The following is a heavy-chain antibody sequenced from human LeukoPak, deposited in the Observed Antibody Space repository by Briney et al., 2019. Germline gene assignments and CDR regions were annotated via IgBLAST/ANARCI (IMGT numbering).Heavy chain of an antibody. CDR1: GRSLSRTNW. V-gene: IGHV4-4*02. Sequence: PSETLSLTCGVSGRSLSRTNWWGWTRQPPGQGLEWIGEISLTGETNYNPSLNGRVTMSLDESRNQLSLDLTSVTAADTAIYYCSRESRAFCPSSYWGQGTLVIVPP. CDR3: SRESRAFCPSSY. CDR2: ISLTGET. D-gene: IGHD2-2*01. J-gene: IGHJ4*02.